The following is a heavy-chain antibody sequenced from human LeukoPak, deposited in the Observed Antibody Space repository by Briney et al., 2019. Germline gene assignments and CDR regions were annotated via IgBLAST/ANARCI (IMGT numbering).Heavy chain of an antibody. Sequence: SQTLSLTCTVSGGSISGTNYYWSWIRQPPGKGLEWLGYINYSGSTYYNPSLKSRLLISVDTSKRQFSVRLTSVTAADTAVYYCARGDYDFWSGYPLDAFDIWGQGTMVTVSS. J-gene: IGHJ3*02. CDR3: ARGDYDFWSGYPLDAFDI. V-gene: IGHV4-30-4*01. D-gene: IGHD3-3*01. CDR2: INYSGST. CDR1: GGSISGTNYY.